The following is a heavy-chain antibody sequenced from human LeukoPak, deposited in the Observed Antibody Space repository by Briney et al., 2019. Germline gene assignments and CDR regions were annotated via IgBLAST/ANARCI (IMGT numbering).Heavy chain of an antibody. CDR2: ISYDGSNK. Sequence: PGGSLRLSCAASGFTFSSYGMHWVRQAPGKGLEWVAVISYDGSNKYYADSVKGRLTISRDNSKNTLYLQMNSLRAEDTAVYYCAKDRRFGYCSSTSCYFDYFDYWAREPWSPSPQ. J-gene: IGHJ4*02. D-gene: IGHD2-2*03. CDR3: AKDRRFGYCSSTSCYFDYFDY. V-gene: IGHV3-30*18. CDR1: GFTFSSYG.